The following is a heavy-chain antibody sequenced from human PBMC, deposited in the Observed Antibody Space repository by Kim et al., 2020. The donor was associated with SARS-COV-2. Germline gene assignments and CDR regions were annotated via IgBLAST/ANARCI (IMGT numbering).Heavy chain of an antibody. CDR2: INHSGST. D-gene: IGHD3-22*01. J-gene: IGHJ3*02. Sequence: SETLSLTCAVYGGSFSGYYWSWIRQPPGKGLEWIGEINHSGSTNYNPSLKSRVTISVDTSKNQFSLKLSSVTAADTAVYYCARVKRLQYYYDSSGKGHAFDIWGQGTMVTVSS. CDR3: ARVKRLQYYYDSSGKGHAFDI. CDR1: GGSFSGYY. V-gene: IGHV4-34*01.